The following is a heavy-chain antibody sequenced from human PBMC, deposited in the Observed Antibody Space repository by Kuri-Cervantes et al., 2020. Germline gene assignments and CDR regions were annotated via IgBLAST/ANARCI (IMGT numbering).Heavy chain of an antibody. D-gene: IGHD3-10*01. CDR3: ARLYASVPGDF. CDR1: GYRFTNYW. Sequence: GESLKISCKGSGYRFTNYWIGWVRQMPGKGLEWMGTIYPGDSDTRYSPSFPGQVTISADKSISHAYLQWSSLKASDTAMYYCARLYASVPGDFWGQGTLVTVSS. CDR2: IYPGDSDT. V-gene: IGHV5-51*01. J-gene: IGHJ4*02.